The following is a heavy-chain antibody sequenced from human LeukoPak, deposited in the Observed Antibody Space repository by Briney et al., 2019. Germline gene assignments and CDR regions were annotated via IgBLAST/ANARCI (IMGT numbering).Heavy chain of an antibody. J-gene: IGHJ4*02. V-gene: IGHV3-30*18. CDR1: GFTFSSYS. Sequence: PGGSLRLSCAASGFTFSSYSMHWVRQAPGKGLEWVAVISYDGSNKYYADSVKGRFTISRGNSKNTLYLQMNNLRADDTATYYCAKDAMALENRWNYRSKTDHEYWGQGTLVAVSS. CDR2: ISYDGSNK. CDR3: AKDAMALENRWNYRSKTDHEY. D-gene: IGHD1-7*01.